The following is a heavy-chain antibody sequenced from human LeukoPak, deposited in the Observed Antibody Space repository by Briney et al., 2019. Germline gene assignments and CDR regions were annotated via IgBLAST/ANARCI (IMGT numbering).Heavy chain of an antibody. J-gene: IGHJ4*02. CDR3: ARERLGYCSGGSCYPNYYFDY. Sequence: GWSLRLSCAASRFTFSSYSMNWVRQAPGKGLEWVSSIDISSSHIYYAHSAKGRFTSSRDNAKNSLYLQMNSLRAEDTAVYYCARERLGYCSGGSCYPNYYFDYWGQGTLVTVSS. CDR1: RFTFSSYS. D-gene: IGHD2-15*01. CDR2: IDISSSHI. V-gene: IGHV3-21*01.